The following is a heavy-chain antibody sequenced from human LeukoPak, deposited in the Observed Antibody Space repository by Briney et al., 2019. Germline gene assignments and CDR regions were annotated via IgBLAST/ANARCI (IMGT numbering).Heavy chain of an antibody. CDR3: AKDGRSIASHYEY. J-gene: IGHJ4*02. V-gene: IGHV3-23*01. CDR2: ISGSGSST. D-gene: IGHD6-6*01. Sequence: GESLRLSCAASGFTFSSYAMSWVRQAPGKGLEWVSAISGSGSSTYYADSVKGRFTISRDNSKNTLYLQMHSLRAEDTAVYCCAKDGRSIASHYEYWGQGTLVTVSS. CDR1: GFTFSSYA.